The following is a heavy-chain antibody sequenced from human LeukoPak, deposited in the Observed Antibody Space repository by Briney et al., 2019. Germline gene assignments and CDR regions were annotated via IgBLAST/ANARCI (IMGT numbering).Heavy chain of an antibody. CDR3: ARGYSSSWYGDY. CDR1: GGSFSGYY. D-gene: IGHD6-13*01. Sequence: SETLSLTCAVYGGSFSGYYWGWIRQPPGKGLEWIGSIYHSGSTYYNPSLKSRVTISVDTSKNQFSLKLSSVTAADTAVYYCARGYSSSWYGDYWGQGTLVTVSS. CDR2: IYHSGST. J-gene: IGHJ4*02. V-gene: IGHV4-38-2*01.